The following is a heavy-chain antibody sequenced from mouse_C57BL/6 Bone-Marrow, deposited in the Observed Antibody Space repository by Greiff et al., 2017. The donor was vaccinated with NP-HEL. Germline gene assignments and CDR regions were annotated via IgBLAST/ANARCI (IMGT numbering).Heavy chain of an antibody. Sequence: EVKVEESGGGLVQPGGSLKLSCAASGFTFSDYGMAWVRQAPRKGPEWVAFISNLAYSIYYADTVTGRFTISRENAKNTLYLEMSSLRSEDTAMYYCARLTTVVATNYYAMDYWGQGTSVTVSS. CDR1: GFTFSDYG. V-gene: IGHV5-15*04. D-gene: IGHD1-1*01. CDR2: ISNLAYSI. J-gene: IGHJ4*01. CDR3: ARLTTVVATNYYAMDY.